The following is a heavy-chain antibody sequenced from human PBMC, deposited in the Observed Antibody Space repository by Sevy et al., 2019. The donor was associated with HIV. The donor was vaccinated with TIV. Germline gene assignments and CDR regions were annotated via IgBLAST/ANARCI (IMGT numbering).Heavy chain of an antibody. CDR2: VGRNGGAT. CDR3: AKEGQLVIGGFFDY. D-gene: IGHD3-22*01. V-gene: IGHV3-23*01. CDR1: GFTFNTFS. Sequence: GGSLRLSCATSGFTFNTFSMSWVRQAPGKGLEWVSTVGRNGGATYYTNSVKGRFIVSRDNFKDTLYLQMNSLRDDDTAKYYWAKEGQLVIGGFFDYWGQGALVTVSS. J-gene: IGHJ4*02.